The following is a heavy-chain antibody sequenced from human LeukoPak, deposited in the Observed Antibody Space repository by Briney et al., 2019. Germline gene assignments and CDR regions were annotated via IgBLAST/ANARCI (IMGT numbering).Heavy chain of an antibody. J-gene: IGHJ4*02. CDR3: TPMDTRYYFDY. D-gene: IGHD5-18*01. Sequence: GGSLRLSCAASGFTFSNAWMSWVRQAPGKGLEWVGRIKSKTDGGTTDYAAPVKGRFTISRDDSKNTLYLQMNSPKTEDTAVYYCTPMDTRYYFDYWGQGTLVTVSS. CDR2: IKSKTDGGTT. V-gene: IGHV3-15*01. CDR1: GFTFSNAW.